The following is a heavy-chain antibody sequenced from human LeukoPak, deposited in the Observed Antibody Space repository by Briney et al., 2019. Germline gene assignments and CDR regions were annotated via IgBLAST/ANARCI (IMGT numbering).Heavy chain of an antibody. Sequence: SVKVSCKASGGTFSSYAISWVRQAPGQGLEWMGGTIPIFGTANYAQKFQGRVTITTDESTSTAYMELSSLRSEDTAVYYCARSELVVTAILQWGQGTLVTVSS. CDR1: GGTFSSYA. V-gene: IGHV1-69*05. J-gene: IGHJ4*02. D-gene: IGHD2-21*02. CDR3: ARSELVVTAILQ. CDR2: TIPIFGTA.